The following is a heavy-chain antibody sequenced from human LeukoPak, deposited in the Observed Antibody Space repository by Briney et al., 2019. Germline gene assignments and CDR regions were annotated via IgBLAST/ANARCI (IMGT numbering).Heavy chain of an antibody. Sequence: SETLSLTCTVSGGSISSYYWSWIRQPPGKGLEWIGFIYYSGTTNYNPSLKSQVIISVDTSKNQFSLKLSSVTAADTAVYYCARGGWLPFDYWGQGTLVTVSS. CDR1: GGSISSYY. CDR3: ARGGWLPFDY. J-gene: IGHJ4*02. V-gene: IGHV4-59*01. D-gene: IGHD2-15*01. CDR2: IYYSGTT.